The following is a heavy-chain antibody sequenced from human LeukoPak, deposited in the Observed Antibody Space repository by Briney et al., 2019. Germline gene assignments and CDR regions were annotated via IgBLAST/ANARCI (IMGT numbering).Heavy chain of an antibody. Sequence: SGTLSLTCAVYGGSFSGYYWSWVRQPPGKGLEWIGEINHSGSTNYNTSLTSRVTISVDTSNTQFSLKLSSVTAADTAVYYCARVISPRSSSSGGAFDYWGRGTLVTVSS. CDR1: GGSFSGYY. D-gene: IGHD6-6*01. V-gene: IGHV4-34*01. J-gene: IGHJ4*02. CDR2: INHSGST. CDR3: ARVISPRSSSSGGAFDY.